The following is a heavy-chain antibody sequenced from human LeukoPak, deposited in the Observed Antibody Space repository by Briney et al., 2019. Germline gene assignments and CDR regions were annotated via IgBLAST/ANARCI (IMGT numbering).Heavy chain of an antibody. Sequence: SETLSLTCTVSGGSISSGSYYWSWIRQPPGKGLEWIGYIYYSGSTNYNPSLKSRVTISVDTSKNQFSLKLSSVTAADTAVYYCARGPGPFDIWGQGTMVTVSS. CDR1: GGSISSGSYY. V-gene: IGHV4-61*01. CDR2: IYYSGST. D-gene: IGHD1-14*01. J-gene: IGHJ3*02. CDR3: ARGPGPFDI.